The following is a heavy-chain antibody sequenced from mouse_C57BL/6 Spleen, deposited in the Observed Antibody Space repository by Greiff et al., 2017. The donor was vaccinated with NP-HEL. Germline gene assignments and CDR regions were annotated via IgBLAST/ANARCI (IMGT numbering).Heavy chain of an antibody. D-gene: IGHD4-1*01. CDR1: GYTFTSYW. Sequence: VQLQQSGAELVKPGASVKLSCKASGYTFTSYWMHWVKQRPGQGLEWIGMIHPNSGSTNYNEKFKSKATLTVDKSSSTAYMQLSSLTSEDSAVYYCARDNWDVGDYWGQGTTLTVSS. J-gene: IGHJ2*01. CDR3: ARDNWDVGDY. CDR2: IHPNSGST. V-gene: IGHV1-64*01.